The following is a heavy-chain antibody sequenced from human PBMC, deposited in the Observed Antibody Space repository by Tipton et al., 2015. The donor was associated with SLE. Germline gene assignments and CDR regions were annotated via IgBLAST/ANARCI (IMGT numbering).Heavy chain of an antibody. Sequence: SLRLSCAASGFTFSAYAIHWVRQAPGKGLEWMAVISYDGSNKFYSDSVKGRFTISRDKSKKTVYLEMNSLRAEDTAVYYCARDGGTYYYDSGAFDIWGQGTMVTVSS. D-gene: IGHD3-22*01. CDR1: GFTFSAYA. CDR2: ISYDGSNK. J-gene: IGHJ3*02. V-gene: IGHV3-30-3*01. CDR3: ARDGGTYYYDSGAFDI.